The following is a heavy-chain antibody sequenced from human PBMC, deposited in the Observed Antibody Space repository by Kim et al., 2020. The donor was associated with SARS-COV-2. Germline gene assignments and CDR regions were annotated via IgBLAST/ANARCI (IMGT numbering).Heavy chain of an antibody. V-gene: IGHV4-34*01. Sequence: SETLSLTCAVYGGSFSGYYWSWIRQPPGKGLEWIGEINHSGSTNYNPSLKSRVTISVDTSKNQFSLKLSSVTAADTAVYYCARDYYYGSGSYYYYYYYG. J-gene: IGHJ6*01. CDR1: GGSFSGYY. CDR3: ARDYYYGSGSYYYYYYYG. D-gene: IGHD3-10*01. CDR2: INHSGST.